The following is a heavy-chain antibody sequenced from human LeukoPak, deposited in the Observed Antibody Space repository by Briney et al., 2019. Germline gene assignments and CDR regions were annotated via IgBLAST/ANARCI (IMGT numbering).Heavy chain of an antibody. V-gene: IGHV4-34*01. D-gene: IGHD4-17*01. CDR3: GRRSVTTAD. J-gene: IGHJ4*02. CDR1: GGSFSGYY. CDR2: INHSGST. Sequence: PSETLSLTCAVYGGSFSGYYWSWIRQPPGKGLEWIGEINHSGSTNYNPSLMSRVTISVDTSKNQFSLKLSSVTAADTAVYYCGRRSVTTADWGQGTLVTVSS.